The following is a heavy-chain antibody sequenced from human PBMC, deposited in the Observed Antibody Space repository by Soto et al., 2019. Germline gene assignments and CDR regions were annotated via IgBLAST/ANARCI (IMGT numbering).Heavy chain of an antibody. V-gene: IGHV5-51*01. Sequence: GEPLKISCKGSGYNFAGYWIAWVRQMPGKGLELMGIIYPSDSDTRYRPSSQGQVTISADKSISSAYLQWSSLRASDTAMYYCARGGVSTRTFDYWGQGTPVTVSS. CDR3: ARGGVSTRTFDY. CDR1: GYNFAGYW. D-gene: IGHD3-3*01. J-gene: IGHJ4*02. CDR2: IYPSDSDT.